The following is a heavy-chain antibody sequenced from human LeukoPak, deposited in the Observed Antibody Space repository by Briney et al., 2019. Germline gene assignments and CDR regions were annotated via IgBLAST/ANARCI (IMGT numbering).Heavy chain of an antibody. Sequence: GGSLRLSCAASGFTFDEYGMSWVRQAPGKGLEWVSSINWDGGGTAYADSVKGRVTISRDNAENSLHLQMKSLRAEDTALYYCARDSFSGSSLDYWGQGTLVTVSS. D-gene: IGHD1-26*01. V-gene: IGHV3-20*04. CDR1: GFTFDEYG. CDR3: ARDSFSGSSLDY. J-gene: IGHJ4*02. CDR2: INWDGGGT.